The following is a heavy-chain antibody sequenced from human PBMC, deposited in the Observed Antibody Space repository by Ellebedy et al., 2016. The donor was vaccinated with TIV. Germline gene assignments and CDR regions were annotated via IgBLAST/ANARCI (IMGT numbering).Heavy chain of an antibody. V-gene: IGHV3-23*01. J-gene: IGHJ5*02. D-gene: IGHD1-1*01. CDR1: GFTFSSYA. Sequence: GESLKISCAASGFTFSSYAMSWVRQAPGKGLEWVSAISGSGGSTYYADSVKGRFTISRDNSKNTLYLQMNSLRAEDTAVYYCARETIPTYWFDPWGQGTLVTVSS. CDR2: ISGSGGST. CDR3: ARETIPTYWFDP.